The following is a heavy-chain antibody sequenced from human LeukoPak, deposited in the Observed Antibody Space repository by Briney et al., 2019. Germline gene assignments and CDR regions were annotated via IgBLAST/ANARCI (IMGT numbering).Heavy chain of an antibody. CDR3: ARGHTAMVGKIDS. D-gene: IGHD5-18*01. CDR1: GFTFSSYA. CDR2: ISYDGSNK. Sequence: PGRSLRLSFAASGFTFSSYAMHWVRQAPGKGLEWVAVISYDGSNKYYADSVKGRFTISRDNSKNTLYLQMNSLRAEDTAVYYCARGHTAMVGKIDSWGQGTLVTVSS. J-gene: IGHJ4*02. V-gene: IGHV3-30*04.